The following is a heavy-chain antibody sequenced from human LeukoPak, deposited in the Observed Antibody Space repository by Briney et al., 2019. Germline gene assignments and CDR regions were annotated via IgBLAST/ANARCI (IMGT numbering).Heavy chain of an antibody. D-gene: IGHD1-26*01. Sequence: SETLSLTCSVSGGAISSGDSYWSWIRQPPGKGLEWIGYIYYSGSPKYSPSPKSRVTISLDTSKNQFSLELTSVTAADTAVYYCAPSGSYSYWGQGTLVTVSS. CDR3: APSGSYSY. J-gene: IGHJ4*02. V-gene: IGHV4-30-4*01. CDR1: GGAISSGDSY. CDR2: IYYSGSP.